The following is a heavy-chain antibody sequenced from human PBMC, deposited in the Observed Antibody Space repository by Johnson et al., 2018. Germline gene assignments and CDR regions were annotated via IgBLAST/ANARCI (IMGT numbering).Heavy chain of an antibody. CDR1: GFTFSSYG. Sequence: QVQLVQSGGGVVQPGRSLRLSCAASGFTFSSYGMHWVRQAPGKGLEWVAVISYDGSNKYYADSVKGRFTISRDNSKNTLYLQMKSLRVEDTAVYFCAGGAPGSSGWPGAEYFQHWGQDTLVTVSS. J-gene: IGHJ1*01. D-gene: IGHD6-19*01. V-gene: IGHV3-30*03. CDR2: ISYDGSNK. CDR3: AGGAPGSSGWPGAEYFQH.